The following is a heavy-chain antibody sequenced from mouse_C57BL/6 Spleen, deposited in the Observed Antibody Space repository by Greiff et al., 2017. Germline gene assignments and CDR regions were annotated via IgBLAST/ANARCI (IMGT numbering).Heavy chain of an antibody. V-gene: IGHV1-54*01. CDR3: ARWYDYYAMDY. D-gene: IGHD1-1*02. CDR2: INPGSGGT. Sequence: QVQLQQSGAELVRPGTSVKVSCKASGYAFTNYLIEWVKQRPGQGLEWIGVINPGSGGTNYNEKFKGKATLTADKSSSTAYMQLSSLTSEDSAVYFCARWYDYYAMDYWGQGTSVTVSS. J-gene: IGHJ4*01. CDR1: GYAFTNYL.